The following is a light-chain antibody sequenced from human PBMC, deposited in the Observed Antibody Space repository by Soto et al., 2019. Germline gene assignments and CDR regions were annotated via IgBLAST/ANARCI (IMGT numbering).Light chain of an antibody. V-gene: IGKV3-15*01. CDR1: QSVSSN. J-gene: IGKJ4*01. CDR2: GAS. Sequence: EIVMTQSPATLSVSPGERATLFCRASQSVSSNLAWYQQKPGQAPRLLIYGASTRATGIPARINGSGSGTEFTLTISSLQSEDFAVYYCQQYNNWPLTFGGGTKVEIK. CDR3: QQYNNWPLT.